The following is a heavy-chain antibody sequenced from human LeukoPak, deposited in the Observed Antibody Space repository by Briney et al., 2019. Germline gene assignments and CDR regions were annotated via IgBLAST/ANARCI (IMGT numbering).Heavy chain of an antibody. V-gene: IGHV4-61*08. J-gene: IGHJ4*02. Sequence: SETLSLTCTVSGGSVSSGGFYWTWIRQPPGKGLEWVGYIYYSGSTNYIPSLRSRLTISVDTSKNQFSLKLSSVTAADTAVYYCAREDTTGTASYFDYWGQGTLVTVSS. CDR3: AREDTTGTASYFDY. CDR1: GGSVSSGGFY. D-gene: IGHD1-1*01. CDR2: IYYSGST.